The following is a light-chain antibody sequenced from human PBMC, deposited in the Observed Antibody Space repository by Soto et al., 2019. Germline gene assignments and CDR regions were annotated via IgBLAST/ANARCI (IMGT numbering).Light chain of an antibody. CDR3: QQYNGYPHT. CDR2: KAS. J-gene: IGKJ2*01. CDR1: QSISNW. Sequence: DIQMTQSPSTLSASVGDRVTITCRASQSISNWLAWYQQKPGKAPKLLIYKASSLRNGVPSRFSGSGSGTEFTLTIYSLQPDDFACYYCQQYNGYPHTFGQGTKLEIK. V-gene: IGKV1-5*03.